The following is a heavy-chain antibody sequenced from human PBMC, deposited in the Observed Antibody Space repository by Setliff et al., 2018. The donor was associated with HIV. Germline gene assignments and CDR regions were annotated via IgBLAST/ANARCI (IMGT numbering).Heavy chain of an antibody. Sequence: SVKVSCKASGVTFSNYAISWVRQAPGQGLEWMGGIIPIFGTANYAQKFQGGVTITTDESTITAYMELSSLRSEDTAVYYCARDTGQQLVGFDIWGQGTMVTVSS. D-gene: IGHD6-13*01. V-gene: IGHV1-69*05. CDR2: IIPIFGTA. J-gene: IGHJ3*02. CDR1: GVTFSNYA. CDR3: ARDTGQQLVGFDI.